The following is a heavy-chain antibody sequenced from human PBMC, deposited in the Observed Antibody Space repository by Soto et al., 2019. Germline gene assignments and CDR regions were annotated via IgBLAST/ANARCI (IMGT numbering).Heavy chain of an antibody. D-gene: IGHD6-13*01. V-gene: IGHV4-38-2*01. Sequence: PSETLSLTCAVSGYSISSGYYWGWIRQPPGKGLEWIGSIYHSGSTYYNPSLKSRVSISVDTSKNQFSLRLSSVTAADTAMYYCARRHSSSWYGLDYWGQGTLVTVSA. CDR1: GYSISSGYY. CDR3: ARRHSSSWYGLDY. J-gene: IGHJ4*02. CDR2: IYHSGST.